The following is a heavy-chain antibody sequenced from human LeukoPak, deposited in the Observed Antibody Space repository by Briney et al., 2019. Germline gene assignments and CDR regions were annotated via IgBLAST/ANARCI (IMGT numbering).Heavy chain of an antibody. V-gene: IGHV4-61*08. Sequence: PSETQSLTCTVSGASVGSAGYYWSWIWQPPGGGLEWIGYIYYISNTNYNPSLKSRVTMSVDPSKNQFSLKLNSVTAADTAVYYCARTQSQSGSYRYYFGYWGQGTLVTVSS. J-gene: IGHJ4*02. CDR3: ARTQSQSGSYRYYFGY. CDR2: IYYISNT. D-gene: IGHD1-26*01. CDR1: GASVGSAGYY.